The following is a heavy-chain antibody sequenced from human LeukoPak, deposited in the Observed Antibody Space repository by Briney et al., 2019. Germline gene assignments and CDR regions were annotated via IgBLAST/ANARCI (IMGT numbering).Heavy chain of an antibody. CDR1: GFTFSSYG. CDR2: IRYDGSNK. CDR3: AKMEWLFENWFDP. V-gene: IGHV3-30*02. Sequence: GGSLRLSCAASGFTFSSYGMHWVRQAPGKGLEWVAFIRYDGSNKYYADSVKGRFTISRDNSKNTLYLQMNSLRAEDTAVYYCAKMEWLFENWFDPWGQGTLVTVSS. J-gene: IGHJ5*02. D-gene: IGHD3-3*01.